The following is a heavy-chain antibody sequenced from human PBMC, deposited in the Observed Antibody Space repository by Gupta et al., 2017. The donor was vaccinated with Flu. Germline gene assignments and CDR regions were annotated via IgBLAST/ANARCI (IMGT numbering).Heavy chain of an antibody. J-gene: IGHJ4*02. CDR2: IYWNDDK. Sequence: QITLKESGPTLVKPTQTLTLTCTFSGFSLSTSGVGVGWIRQPPGKALEWLALIYWNDDKRYSPSLKSRLTITKDTSKNQVVLTMTNMDPVDTATYYCAHLLMVYAQRFNGFDYWGQGTLVTVSS. CDR3: AHLLMVYAQRFNGFDY. CDR1: GFSLSTSGVG. D-gene: IGHD2-8*01. V-gene: IGHV2-5*01.